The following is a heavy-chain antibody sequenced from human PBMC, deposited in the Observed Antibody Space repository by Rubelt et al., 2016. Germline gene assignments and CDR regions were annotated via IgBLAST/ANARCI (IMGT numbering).Heavy chain of an antibody. CDR2: IYWDDDK. Sequence: QITLKESGPTLVKPTQTLTLTCSFSGFSLTTSAVGVGWIRQPPGKALEWLALIYWDDDKRYTPSLKSRLTIAKDTSKNQVVLTMTNMDPGDTATYFCAHIKSSGLDFDYWGQGTLVTVSS. V-gene: IGHV2-5*02. CDR3: AHIKSSGLDFDY. CDR1: GFSLTTSAVG. J-gene: IGHJ4*02. D-gene: IGHD6-19*01.